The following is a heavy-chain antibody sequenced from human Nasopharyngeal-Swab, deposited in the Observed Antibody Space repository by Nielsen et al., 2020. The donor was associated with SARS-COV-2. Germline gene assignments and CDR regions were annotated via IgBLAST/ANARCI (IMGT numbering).Heavy chain of an antibody. CDR2: IYYSGST. CDR1: GGSISSCY. J-gene: IGHJ5*02. D-gene: IGHD3-10*01. CDR3: ARDAGYGSGTGVDP. Sequence: SETLSLTCTVSGGSISSCYWSWIRQPPGKGLEWIGYIYYSGSTNYNPSLKSRVTISVDTSKNQFSLKLSSVTAADTAVYYCARDAGYGSGTGVDPWGQGTLVTVSS. V-gene: IGHV4-59*12.